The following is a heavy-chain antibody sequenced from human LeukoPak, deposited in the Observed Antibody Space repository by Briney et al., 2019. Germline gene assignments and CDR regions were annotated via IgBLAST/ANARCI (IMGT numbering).Heavy chain of an antibody. D-gene: IGHD3-16*01. CDR1: GFTFSNYW. J-gene: IGHJ4*02. V-gene: IGHV3-23*01. CDR3: AKLPGGVPTLPFDY. CDR2: ISGSGGST. Sequence: GGSLRLSCAASGFTFSNYWMTWVRQAPGKGLEWVSAISGSGGSTYYADSVKGRFTISRDNSKNTLYLQMNSLRAEDTAVYYCAKLPGGVPTLPFDYWGQGTLVTVSS.